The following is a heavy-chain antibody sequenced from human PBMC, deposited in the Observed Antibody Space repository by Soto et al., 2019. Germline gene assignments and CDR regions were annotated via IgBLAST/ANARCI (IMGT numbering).Heavy chain of an antibody. CDR3: AAVQGGGSTFHF. J-gene: IGHJ4*02. CDR1: GFTFTNSA. Sequence: SVKVSCKASGFTFTNSAIQWLRQARGQRLEWIGWIVVGSGRTDYAQKFQERLTITRDLSTTTAYMELSSLRLEDTAVYYCAAVQGGGSTFHFWGQGTLVTV. V-gene: IGHV1-58*02. D-gene: IGHD3-16*01. CDR2: IVVGSGRT.